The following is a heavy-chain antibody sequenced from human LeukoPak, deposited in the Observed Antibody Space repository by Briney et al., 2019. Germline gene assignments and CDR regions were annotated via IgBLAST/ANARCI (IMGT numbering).Heavy chain of an antibody. V-gene: IGHV4-30-2*01. CDR1: GASISSGGYS. J-gene: IGHJ4*02. CDR2: INHSGST. Sequence: SETLSLTCAVSGASISSGGYSWNWIRQPPGKGLEWIGEINHSGSTNYNPSLKSRVTISVDTSKNQFSLKLSSVTAADTAVYYCARVDFDWLYFDYWGQGTLVTVSS. D-gene: IGHD3-9*01. CDR3: ARVDFDWLYFDY.